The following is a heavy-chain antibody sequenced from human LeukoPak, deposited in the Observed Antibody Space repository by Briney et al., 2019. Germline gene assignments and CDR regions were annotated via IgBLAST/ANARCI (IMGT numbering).Heavy chain of an antibody. D-gene: IGHD2-15*01. CDR3: AKDKWCSVSYCYSPSDY. V-gene: IGHV3-43*02. Sequence: QPGGSLRLSCAASGFTFHNYAIHWVRQAPGKGLEWVSLISGDGGSTYYADSVKGRFTISRDNSKNSLYLQMNSLRTEDTALYYCAKDKWCSVSYCYSPSDYWGQGTLVTVSS. CDR2: ISGDGGST. J-gene: IGHJ4*02. CDR1: GFTFHNYA.